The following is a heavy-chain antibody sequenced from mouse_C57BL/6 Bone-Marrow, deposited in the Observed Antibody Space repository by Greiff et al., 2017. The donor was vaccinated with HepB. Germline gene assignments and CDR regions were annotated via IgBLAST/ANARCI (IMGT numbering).Heavy chain of an antibody. CDR1: GYTFTSYG. Sequence: VKLQQSGAELARPGASVKLSCKASGYTFTSYGISWVKQRTGQGLEWIGEIYPRSGNTYYNEKFKGKATLTADKSSSTAYMELRSLTSEDSAVYFCARLGGNYWYFDVWGTGTTVTVSS. J-gene: IGHJ1*03. V-gene: IGHV1-81*01. D-gene: IGHD2-1*01. CDR2: IYPRSGNT. CDR3: ARLGGNYWYFDV.